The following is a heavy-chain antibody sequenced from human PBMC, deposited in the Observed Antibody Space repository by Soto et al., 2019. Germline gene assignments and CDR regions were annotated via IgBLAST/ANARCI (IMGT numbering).Heavy chain of an antibody. CDR1: GFTFSSYS. Sequence: EVQLVESGGGLVKPGGSLRLSCAASGFTFSSYSMNWVRQAPGKGLEWVSSISSSSYIYYADSVKGRFTISRDNAKNSLYLQMNSLRAEDTAVYYCARDRSSDFYFDYWGQGTLVTVSS. D-gene: IGHD6-19*01. J-gene: IGHJ4*02. CDR3: ARDRSSDFYFDY. V-gene: IGHV3-21*01. CDR2: ISSSSYI.